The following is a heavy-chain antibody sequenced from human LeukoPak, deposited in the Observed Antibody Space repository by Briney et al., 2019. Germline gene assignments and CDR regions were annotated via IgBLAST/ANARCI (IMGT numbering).Heavy chain of an antibody. CDR3: ATTPLWFGELLEDY. CDR1: GGSISSSNW. J-gene: IGHJ4*02. Sequence: SGTLSLTCAVSGGSISSSNWWSWVHQPPGKGLEWIGEIYHSGSTNYNPSLKSRVTISVDKSKNQFSLKLSSVTAADTAVYYCATTPLWFGELLEDYWGQGTLVTVSS. D-gene: IGHD3-10*01. CDR2: IYHSGST. V-gene: IGHV4-4*02.